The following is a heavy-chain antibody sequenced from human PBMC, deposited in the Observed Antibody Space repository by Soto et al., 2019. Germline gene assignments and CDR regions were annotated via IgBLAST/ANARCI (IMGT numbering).Heavy chain of an antibody. CDR2: IVNNGDTT. J-gene: IGHJ4*02. CDR3: AKRLAPSGSAWDY. D-gene: IGHD6-13*01. CDR1: GFTFSTYA. V-gene: IGHV3-23*01. Sequence: EVQLLESGGGLVQPGESLRLSCAASGFTFSTYAMSWVRQAPGKGLEWVSAIVNNGDTTYYTDPVRGRFTISRDNSKNTVYLQMNSLRAEDTAMYYCAKRLAPSGSAWDYWGQGTLVTVSS.